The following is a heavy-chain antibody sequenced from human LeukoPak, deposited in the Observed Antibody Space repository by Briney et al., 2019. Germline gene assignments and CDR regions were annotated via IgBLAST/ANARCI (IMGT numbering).Heavy chain of an antibody. V-gene: IGHV3-48*01. CDR3: ARGQLVLWFGELSPRGPPDV. Sequence: GGSLRLSCAASGFTFSSYSMNWVRQAPGKGLEWVSYISSSSSTIYYADSVKGRFTISRDNAKNSLYLQMNSLRAEDTAVYYCARGQLVLWFGELSPRGPPDVWGKGTTVTISS. J-gene: IGHJ6*04. CDR2: ISSSSSTI. D-gene: IGHD3-10*01. CDR1: GFTFSSYS.